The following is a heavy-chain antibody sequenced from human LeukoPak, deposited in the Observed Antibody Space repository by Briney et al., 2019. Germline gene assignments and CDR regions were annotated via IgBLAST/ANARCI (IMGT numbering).Heavy chain of an antibody. CDR3: ATRGGNHDAFDI. J-gene: IGHJ3*02. V-gene: IGHV1-24*01. CDR2: FDPEDGET. Sequence: GASVKVSCKVSGYTLTELSMHCVRQAPGKGLEWMGGFDPEDGETIYAQKFQGRVTMTEDTSTDTAYMELSSLRSEDTAVYYCATRGGNHDAFDIWGQGTMVTVSS. D-gene: IGHD4-23*01. CDR1: GYTLTELS.